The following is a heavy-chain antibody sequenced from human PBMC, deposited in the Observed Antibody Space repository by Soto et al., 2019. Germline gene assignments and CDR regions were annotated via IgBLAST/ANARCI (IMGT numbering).Heavy chain of an antibody. J-gene: IGHJ6*03. V-gene: IGHV4-59*02. CDR2: ISYSGST. CDR3: ARASYYSYMDV. Sequence: SETLSLTCTVSGVSVTTYSWGWIRQPPGKELEWVGYISYSGSTNYNPSLKSRVTISRVTSKNQFSLNLVSVTAADTAVYYCARASYYSYMDVWGKGTTVTVSS. CDR1: GVSVTTYS.